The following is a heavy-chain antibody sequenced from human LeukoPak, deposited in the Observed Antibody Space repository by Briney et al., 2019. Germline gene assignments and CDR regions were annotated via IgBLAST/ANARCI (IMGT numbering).Heavy chain of an antibody. CDR2: IRQDGGEK. J-gene: IGHJ4*01. CDR3: ARDGTAAGLYFDL. D-gene: IGHD6-13*01. V-gene: IGHV3-7*01. Sequence: GGSLRLSCAVSGFTFSSYWTNWVRQAPGKGLEWVASIRQDGGEKSYLDSVKGRFTISRDNTKNSLYLQMSSLRAEDTAVYYCARDGTAAGLYFDLWGQGTLVTVSS. CDR1: GFTFSSYW.